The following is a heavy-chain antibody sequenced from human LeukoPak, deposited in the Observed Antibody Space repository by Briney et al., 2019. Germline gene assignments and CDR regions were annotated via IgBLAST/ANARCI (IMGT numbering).Heavy chain of an antibody. D-gene: IGHD6-19*01. J-gene: IGHJ4*02. V-gene: IGHV3-48*03. CDR1: GFTFSSYE. CDR2: ISTSGSTI. Sequence: GGSLRPSCVASGFTFSSYEMNWVRQAPGKGLEWVSYISTSGSTIYYADSVKGRFTISRDNAKNSLYLQMNTLRIEDTAVYYCARARYSSGRGFDYWGQGTLVTVSS. CDR3: ARARYSSGRGFDY.